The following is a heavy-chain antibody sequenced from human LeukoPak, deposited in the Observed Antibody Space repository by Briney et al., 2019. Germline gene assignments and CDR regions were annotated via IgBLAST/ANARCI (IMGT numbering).Heavy chain of an antibody. Sequence: PSETLSLTCTVSGGSISSSTYYWGWIRQPPGKGLEWIGTIYYTGSTYSSPSLQSRVTMSVDTSKNQFSLKLSSVTAADTAVYYCARDSTIFGVVTFDYWGQGTLVTVSS. CDR2: IYYTGST. V-gene: IGHV4-39*07. J-gene: IGHJ4*02. D-gene: IGHD3-3*01. CDR1: GGSISSSTYY. CDR3: ARDSTIFGVVTFDY.